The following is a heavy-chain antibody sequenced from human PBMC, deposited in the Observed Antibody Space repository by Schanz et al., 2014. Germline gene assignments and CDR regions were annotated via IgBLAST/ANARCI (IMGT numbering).Heavy chain of an antibody. CDR1: GFSFGTYA. J-gene: IGHJ4*02. V-gene: IGHV3-23*04. D-gene: IGHD5-18*01. CDR2: ISGGGGTT. CDR3: VRVSFADPRLYRGMDRDIDY. Sequence: EVQLVESGGGLVQPGGSLRLSCAASGFSFGTYAMSWVRQAPGKGLEWVSAISGGGGTTYYADSVKGRFTISRDNSKNTLYLQMNSLRAEDTAVYYCVRVSFADPRLYRGMDRDIDYWGQGTLVTVSS.